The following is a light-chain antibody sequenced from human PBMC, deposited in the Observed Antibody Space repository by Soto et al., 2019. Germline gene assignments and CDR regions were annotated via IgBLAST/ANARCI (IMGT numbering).Light chain of an antibody. Sequence: DIQMTQSPSTLSASLGDRVTITCRASESISSWLAWYQQKPGKAPKPLIYKASSLESGVPSRFSGSGSGTEFTLTISSLQPDDFATYYCQQYNRYPLTFGGGTKVEIK. CDR2: KAS. CDR1: ESISSW. J-gene: IGKJ4*01. CDR3: QQYNRYPLT. V-gene: IGKV1-5*03.